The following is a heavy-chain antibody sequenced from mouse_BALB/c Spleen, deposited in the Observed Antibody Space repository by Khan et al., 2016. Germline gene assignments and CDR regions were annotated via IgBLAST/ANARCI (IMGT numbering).Heavy chain of an antibody. J-gene: IGHJ3*01. V-gene: IGHV9-3*02. CDR1: GYTFTNYG. CDR3: AEEYYGSNWFAY. CDR2: INTNTGEP. Sequence: QIQLVQSGPELKKPGETVKISCKASGYTFTNYGMNWVKQAPGKGLKWMGWINTNTGEPTYAEEFKGHFVFSLETSASTAYLHINNLKNEDTATYFCAEEYYGSNWFAYWGQGTLVTVSA. D-gene: IGHD1-1*01.